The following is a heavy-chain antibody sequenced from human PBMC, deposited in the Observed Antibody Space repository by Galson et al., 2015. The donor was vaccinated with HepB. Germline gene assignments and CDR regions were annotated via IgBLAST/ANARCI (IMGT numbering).Heavy chain of an antibody. J-gene: IGHJ3*02. CDR2: ISSSSSYI. CDR1: GFTFSSYS. CDR3: ARGYYDSSGYWGSLANKVGDDAFDI. V-gene: IGHV3-21*01. D-gene: IGHD3-22*01. Sequence: SLRLSCAASGFTFSSYSMNWVRQAPGKGLEWVSSISSSSSYIYYADSVKGRFTISRDNAKNSLYLQMNSLRAEDTAVYYCARGYYDSSGYWGSLANKVGDDAFDIWGQGTMVTVSS.